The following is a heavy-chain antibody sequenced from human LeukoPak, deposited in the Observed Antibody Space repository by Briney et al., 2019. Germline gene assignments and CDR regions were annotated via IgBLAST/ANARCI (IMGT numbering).Heavy chain of an antibody. CDR3: ARGGGFRGYGSGSYLISGTTGFDY. V-gene: IGHV3-30-3*01. Sequence: HPGGSLRLSCAASGFTFSSYEMNWVRQAPGKGLEWVAVISYDGSNKYYADSVKGRFTISRDNSKNTLYLQMNSLRAEDTAVYYCARGGGFRGYGSGSYLISGTTGFDYWGQGTLVTVSS. D-gene: IGHD3-10*01. CDR1: GFTFSSYE. CDR2: ISYDGSNK. J-gene: IGHJ4*02.